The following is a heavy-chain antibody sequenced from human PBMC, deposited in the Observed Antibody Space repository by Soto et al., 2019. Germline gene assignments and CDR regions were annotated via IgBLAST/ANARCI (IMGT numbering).Heavy chain of an antibody. Sequence: SQTLSLTCAISGDSVSSNSAAWYWIRQSPSRDLEWLGRTYYRSKWYNDYAVSVKSRITINPDTSKNQFSLQLNSVAPEDTAVYYCERGKYYDSSGYLRPVDAFDIWGQGTMVPVSS. CDR1: GDSVSSNSAA. CDR3: ERGKYYDSSGYLRPVDAFDI. CDR2: TYYRSKWYN. J-gene: IGHJ3*02. V-gene: IGHV6-1*01. D-gene: IGHD3-22*01.